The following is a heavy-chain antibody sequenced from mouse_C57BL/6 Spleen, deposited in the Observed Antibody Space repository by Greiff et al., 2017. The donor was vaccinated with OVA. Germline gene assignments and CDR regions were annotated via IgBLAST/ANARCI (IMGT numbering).Heavy chain of an antibody. J-gene: IGHJ2*01. CDR3: AREGTYDGYYANY. CDR1: GYTFTSYW. V-gene: IGHV1-61*01. CDR2: IYPSDSET. Sequence: VKLVESGAELVRPGSSVKLSCKASGYTFTSYWMDWVKQRPGQGLEWIGNIYPSDSETHYNQKFKDKATLTVDKSSSTAYMQLSSLTSEDSAVYYCAREGTYDGYYANYWGQGTTLTVSS. D-gene: IGHD2-3*01.